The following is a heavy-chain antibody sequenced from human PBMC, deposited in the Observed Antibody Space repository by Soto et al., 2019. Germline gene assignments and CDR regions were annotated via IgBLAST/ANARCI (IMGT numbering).Heavy chain of an antibody. D-gene: IGHD2-15*01. CDR2: INPKGGAT. V-gene: IGHV1-46*01. CDR1: GYTFSNYF. J-gene: IGHJ5*02. CDR3: ARDEGFCSGGSCTGWFDP. Sequence: QVQLVQSGAEVKRPGASVKVSCKASGYTFSNYFINWVRRAPGQGLEWVGVINPKGGATTYAQKFQGRVNMTSDTSTNTIYMTLRSLTSEDTAFYYCARDEGFCSGGSCTGWFDPWGQGTLVTVSS.